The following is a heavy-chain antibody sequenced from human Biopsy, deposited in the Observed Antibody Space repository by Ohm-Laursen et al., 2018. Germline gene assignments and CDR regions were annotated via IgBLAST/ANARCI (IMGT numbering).Heavy chain of an antibody. V-gene: IGHV1-2*02. CDR3: ARDPLNGHKHFDY. CDR1: SYTFTDYN. D-gene: IGHD2-8*01. Sequence: ASVKVSCNAYSYTFTDYNIHWMRQAPGHGLEWLGYINCKTGATNYAQKFQGTVTMTRDTSISTANLALGSLRSADTAIYYCARDPLNGHKHFDYWGQGSLVTVSS. CDR2: INCKTGAT. J-gene: IGHJ4*02.